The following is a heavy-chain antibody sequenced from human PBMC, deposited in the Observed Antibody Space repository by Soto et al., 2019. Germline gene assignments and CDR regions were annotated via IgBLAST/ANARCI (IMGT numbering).Heavy chain of an antibody. CDR1: GFSLSTSGVG. V-gene: IGHV2-5*01. CDR3: AHSLYDYVWGRPIKFDP. D-gene: IGHD3-16*01. CDR2: IYWNDDK. Sequence: SGPTLVNPTQTLTLTCTFSGFSLSTSGVGVGWIRQPPGKALEWLALIYWNDDKRYSPSLKSRLTITKDTSKNQVVLTMTNMDPVDTATYYCAHSLYDYVWGRPIKFDPWGQGTLVTVSS. J-gene: IGHJ5*02.